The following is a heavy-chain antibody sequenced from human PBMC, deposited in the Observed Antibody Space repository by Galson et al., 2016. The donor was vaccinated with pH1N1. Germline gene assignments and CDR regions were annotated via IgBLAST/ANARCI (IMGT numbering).Heavy chain of an antibody. CDR2: LYSSGST. CDR1: GDSISSKTFY. D-gene: IGHD3-10*01. V-gene: IGHV4-61*02. J-gene: IGHJ5*02. Sequence: LSLTCSVSGDSISSKTFYWSWLRQPAGKGLQWIGLLYSSGSTNYNPSLKGRVTMSADTSKNEFSLKMTSVTAADTAVYYGARGGEEILSFGEPHNWFDPWGQGTLVTVSS. CDR3: ARGGEEILSFGEPHNWFDP.